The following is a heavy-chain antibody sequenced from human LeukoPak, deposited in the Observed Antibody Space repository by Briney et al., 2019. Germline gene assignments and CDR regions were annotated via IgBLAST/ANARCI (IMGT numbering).Heavy chain of an antibody. Sequence: PSETLSLTCTVSGGSLSSYYWSWIRQPARKGLEWIGRIYTSGSTTYNPSLKSRVTMSVDTSKTQFSLKLSYVTAADTAVYYCARNTYYDFWSGYAFDYWGQGTLVTVSS. CDR3: ARNTYYDFWSGYAFDY. CDR2: IYTSGST. D-gene: IGHD3-3*01. V-gene: IGHV4-4*07. CDR1: GGSLSSYY. J-gene: IGHJ4*02.